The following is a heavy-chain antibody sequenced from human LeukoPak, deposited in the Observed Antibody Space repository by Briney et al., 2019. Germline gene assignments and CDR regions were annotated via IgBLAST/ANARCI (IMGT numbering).Heavy chain of an antibody. Sequence: SETLSLTCTVSGVSISSYYWFWIRQPAGKGLEWIGRIYTSGSTNYNPSLKSRVSISLDKSKNQVSLKLSSVTAADTAVYYCAAGGYDFDYWGQGTLVTVSS. D-gene: IGHD5-12*01. CDR2: IYTSGST. V-gene: IGHV4-4*07. CDR3: AAGGYDFDY. J-gene: IGHJ4*02. CDR1: GVSISSYY.